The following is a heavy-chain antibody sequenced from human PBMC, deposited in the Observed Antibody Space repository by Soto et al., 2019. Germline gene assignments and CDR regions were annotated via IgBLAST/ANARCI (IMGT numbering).Heavy chain of an antibody. D-gene: IGHD3-3*01. J-gene: IGHJ4*02. Sequence: ASVKVSCKVSGYTLTELSTHWVRQAPGKGLEWMGGFDPEDGETIYAQKFQGRVTMTEDTSTDTAYMELSSLRSEDTAVYYCATDNIGYDFWSGYDYWGQGTLVTVSS. CDR2: FDPEDGET. CDR1: GYTLTELS. CDR3: ATDNIGYDFWSGYDY. V-gene: IGHV1-24*01.